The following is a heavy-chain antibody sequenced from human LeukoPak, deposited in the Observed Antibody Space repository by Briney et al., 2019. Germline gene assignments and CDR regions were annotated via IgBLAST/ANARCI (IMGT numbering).Heavy chain of an antibody. CDR1: GGSISSYY. D-gene: IGHD3-9*01. CDR2: IYYSGST. V-gene: IGHV4-59*01. J-gene: IGHJ6*02. Sequence: PSETLSLTCTVSGGSISSYYWSWIRQPPGEGLEWIGYIYYSGSTNYNPSLKSRVTISVDTSKNQFSLKLSSVTAADTAVYYCARAREDILTGYYYYYGMDVWGQGTTVTVSS. CDR3: ARAREDILTGYYYYYGMDV.